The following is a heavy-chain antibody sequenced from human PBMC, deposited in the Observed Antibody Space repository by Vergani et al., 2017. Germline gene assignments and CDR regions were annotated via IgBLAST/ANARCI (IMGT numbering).Heavy chain of an antibody. CDR2: INPNSGGT. V-gene: IGHV1-2*02. CDR3: AGGGVRGVARSWFDP. Sequence: QVQLVQSGAEVKKPGSSVKVSCKASGGTFSSYAISWVRQAPGQGLEWMGWINPNSGGTNYAQKFQGRVTMTRDTSISTAYMELSRLRSDDTAVYYCAGGGVRGVARSWFDPWGQGTLVTVSS. CDR1: GGTFSSYA. D-gene: IGHD3-10*01. J-gene: IGHJ5*02.